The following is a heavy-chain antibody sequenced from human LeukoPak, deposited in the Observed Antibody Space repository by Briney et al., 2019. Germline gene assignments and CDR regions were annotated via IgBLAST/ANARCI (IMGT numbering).Heavy chain of an antibody. D-gene: IGHD5-18*01. CDR3: ARAGYSYGTGYYFDY. J-gene: IGHJ4*02. CDR2: INHSGST. CDR1: GGSFSGYY. V-gene: IGHV4-34*01. Sequence: SETLSLTCAVYGGSFSGYYWSWIRQPPGKGLEWIGEINHSGSTNYNPSLKSRVTISVDTSKNQFSLKLSSVHAADAAVYYCARAGYSYGTGYYFDYWGQGALVTVSS.